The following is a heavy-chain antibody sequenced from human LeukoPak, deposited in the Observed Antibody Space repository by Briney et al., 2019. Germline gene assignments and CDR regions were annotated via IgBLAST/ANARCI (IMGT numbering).Heavy chain of an antibody. D-gene: IGHD3-9*01. CDR1: GFSVSSNY. CDR3: AKDRVLRYFDWLFDLDY. Sequence: GGSLRLSCAASGFSVSSNYMSWVRQAPGKGLECVSVIYSGGNTYYADSVKGRFTISRDESKNTLYLQMKSLRVEDTAVYYCAKDRVLRYFDWLFDLDYWGQGTLVTVSS. CDR2: IYSGGNT. J-gene: IGHJ4*02. V-gene: IGHV3-66*01.